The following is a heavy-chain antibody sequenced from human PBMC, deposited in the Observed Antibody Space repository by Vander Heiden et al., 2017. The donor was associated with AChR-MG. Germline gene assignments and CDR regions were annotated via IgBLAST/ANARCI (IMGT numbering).Heavy chain of an antibody. CDR1: GFTFSSYW. CDR3: ARDQDYYDSSGYYLDY. D-gene: IGHD3-22*01. J-gene: IGHJ4*01. V-gene: IGHV3-7*01. CDR2: IKQDGSEK. Sequence: EVQLVESGGGLVQPGGSLRLSCAASGFTFSSYWMSWVRQAPGKGLEWVANIKQDGSEKYYVDSVKGRFTISRDNAKNSLYLQMNSLRAEDTAVYYCARDQDYYDSSGYYLDYWGDGPLVALSS.